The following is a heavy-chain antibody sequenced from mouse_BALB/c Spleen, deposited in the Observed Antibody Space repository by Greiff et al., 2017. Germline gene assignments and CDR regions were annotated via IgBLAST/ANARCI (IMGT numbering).Heavy chain of an antibody. D-gene: IGHD2-4*01. J-gene: IGHJ3*01. V-gene: IGHV1S29*02. CDR3: TRYDYDYAWFAY. CDR1: GYTFTDYN. Sequence: VQLQQSGPELVKPGASVKISCKASGYTFTDYNMHWVKQRPGQGLEWIGEINPSNGGTNFNEKFKSKATLTVDKSSSTAYMQLSSLTSEDSAVYYCTRYDYDYAWFAYWGQGTLVTVSA. CDR2: INPSNGGT.